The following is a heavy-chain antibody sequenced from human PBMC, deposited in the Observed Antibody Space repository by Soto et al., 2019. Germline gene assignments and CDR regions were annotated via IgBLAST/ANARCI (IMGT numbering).Heavy chain of an antibody. V-gene: IGHV4-34*01. CDR3: ASDNIPGLLDY. Sequence: SETPSLTCAVYGWSFSGYYWTWIRQPPGTGLEWIGEINHSGSTNYNPSLKSRVTISVDTSKNQFSLKLTSVTAADTAVYYCASDNIPGLLDYRGQGTLVTVSS. D-gene: IGHD1-1*01. CDR1: GWSFSGYY. J-gene: IGHJ4*02. CDR2: INHSGST.